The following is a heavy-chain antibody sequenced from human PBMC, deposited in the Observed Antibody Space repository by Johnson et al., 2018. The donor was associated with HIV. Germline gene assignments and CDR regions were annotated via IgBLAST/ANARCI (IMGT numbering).Heavy chain of an antibody. D-gene: IGHD4-11*01. CDR1: GFTFSSYA. CDR2: IKQDGSEK. V-gene: IGHV3-7*01. CDR3: AKETRDSRSAFDI. Sequence: EVQLVESGGGLVQPGGSLRLSCAASGFTFSSYAMSWVRQAPGKGLELVANIKQDGSEKYYVDSVNGRFTISRDTSKKSVFLQMNSLRPEDTAVYYCAKETRDSRSAFDIWGQGTLVTVSS. J-gene: IGHJ3*02.